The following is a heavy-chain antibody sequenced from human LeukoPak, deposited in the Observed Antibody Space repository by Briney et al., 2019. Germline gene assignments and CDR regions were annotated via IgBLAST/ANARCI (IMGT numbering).Heavy chain of an antibody. CDR2: ISYDGSNK. V-gene: IGHV3-30*04. J-gene: IGHJ4*02. Sequence: PGGSLRLSCAASGLTFSSYAMHWVRQAPGKGLEGVAVISYDGSNKYYADSVKGRFTISRDNSKNTLYLQMNSLRAEDTAVYYCARAPLPRLYYFDYWGQGTLVTVSS. CDR1: GLTFSSYA. CDR3: ARAPLPRLYYFDY. D-gene: IGHD1-26*01.